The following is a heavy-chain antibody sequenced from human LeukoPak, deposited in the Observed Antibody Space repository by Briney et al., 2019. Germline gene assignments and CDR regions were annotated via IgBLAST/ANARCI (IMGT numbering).Heavy chain of an antibody. J-gene: IGHJ4*02. CDR2: IKTDGSIA. V-gene: IGHV3-74*01. CDR1: GFTLEDFG. Sequence: GGSLRLSCEASGFTLEDFGMSWVRQVPGKGPVWVSRIKTDGSIADYADSVKGRFTISRDNAKNTLYLQMNSLRAEDTAVYYCARVYYYDSGSRWGDYFDYWGQGTLVTVSS. CDR3: ARVYYYDSGSRWGDYFDY. D-gene: IGHD3-10*01.